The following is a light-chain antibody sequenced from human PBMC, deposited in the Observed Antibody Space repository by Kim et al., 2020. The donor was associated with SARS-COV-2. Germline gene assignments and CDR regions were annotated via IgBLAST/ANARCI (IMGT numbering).Light chain of an antibody. CDR2: KAS. CDR3: QQYSTYSRT. Sequence: DIQMTQSPSTLSVSVGDRVTITCRASQSIDTWLAWYQQRLGKAPNLLIYKASTLERGVPSRFSGSGSGTEFTLTIGCLQPDDFATYYCQQYSTYSRTFGQGTKVEI. J-gene: IGKJ1*01. CDR1: QSIDTW. V-gene: IGKV1-5*03.